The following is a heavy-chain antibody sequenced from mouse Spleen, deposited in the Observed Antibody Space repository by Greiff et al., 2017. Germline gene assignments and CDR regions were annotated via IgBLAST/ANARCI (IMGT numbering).Heavy chain of an antibody. CDR2: ISSGGSYT. Sequence: EVKLMESGGGLVKPGGSLKLSCAASGFTFSSYAMSWVRQTPEKRLEWVATISSGGSYTYYPDSVKGRFTISRDNAKNTLYLQMSSLRSEDTAMYYCARKYGNYNYAMDYWGQGTSVTVSS. CDR3: ARKYGNYNYAMDY. V-gene: IGHV5-9-1*01. CDR1: GFTFSSYA. D-gene: IGHD2-10*02. J-gene: IGHJ4*01.